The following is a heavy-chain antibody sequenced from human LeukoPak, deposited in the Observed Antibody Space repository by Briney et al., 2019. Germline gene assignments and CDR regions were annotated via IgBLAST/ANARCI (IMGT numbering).Heavy chain of an antibody. CDR3: ARDQPNYTRGYYYYYGMDV. CDR1: GFTFSSYG. Sequence: GRSLRLSCAASGFTFSSYGMHWVRQAPGKGLEWVAVIWYDGSNKYYADSVKGRFTIFRDNSKNTLYLQMNSLRAEDTAVYYCARDQPNYTRGYYYYYGMDVWGQGTTVTVSS. J-gene: IGHJ6*02. V-gene: IGHV3-33*01. CDR2: IWYDGSNK. D-gene: IGHD2-2*02.